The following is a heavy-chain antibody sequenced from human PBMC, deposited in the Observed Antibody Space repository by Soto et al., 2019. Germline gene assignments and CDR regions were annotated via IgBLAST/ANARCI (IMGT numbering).Heavy chain of an antibody. V-gene: IGHV3-9*01. CDR1: GITFDDYA. CDR3: AKDVRGTYYYGMDV. J-gene: IGHJ6*02. D-gene: IGHD2-15*01. Sequence: HLGGSLRLSCTASGITFDDYAMYWVRQAPGKGLEWVSGISWNSVVIGYADSVKGRFTISRDNAKNSVFLQMNSLRAEDTALYYCAKDVRGTYYYGMDVWGQGTTVTVSS. CDR2: ISWNSVVI.